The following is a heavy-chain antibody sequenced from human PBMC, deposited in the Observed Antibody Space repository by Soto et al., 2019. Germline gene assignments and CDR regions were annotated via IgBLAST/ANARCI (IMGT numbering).Heavy chain of an antibody. CDR2: ISGSGRTI. CDR1: GIVFSDY. D-gene: IGHD3-16*01. Sequence: QVQLVESGGGLVKPGGSLRLSCAASGIVFSDYMSWVRQAPGKGLEWLSYISGSGRTIYSADSVKGRFTISRDNATNSLYLQMNNVRTEDTAVYYSERLPLPWGGFDPWGQGTLVTVSS. J-gene: IGHJ5*02. CDR3: ERLPLPWGGFDP. V-gene: IGHV3-11*01.